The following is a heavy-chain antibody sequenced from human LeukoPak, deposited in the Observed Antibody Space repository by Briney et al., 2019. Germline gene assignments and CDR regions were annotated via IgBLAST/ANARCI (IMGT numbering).Heavy chain of an antibody. CDR1: GGSISSYY. Sequence: PSETLSLTCTVSGGSISSYYWSWIRQPPGKGLEWIGYIYYSGSTNYNPSLKSRVPISVDTSKNQFSLKLSSVTAADTAVYCCARIHYGGNSGWFDHWGQGTLVTVSS. V-gene: IGHV4-59*01. CDR3: ARIHYGGNSGWFDH. J-gene: IGHJ5*02. CDR2: IYYSGST. D-gene: IGHD4-23*01.